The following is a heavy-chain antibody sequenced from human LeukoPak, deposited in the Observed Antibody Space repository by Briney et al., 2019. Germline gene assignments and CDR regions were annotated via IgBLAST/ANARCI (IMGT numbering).Heavy chain of an antibody. Sequence: GGSLRLSCAASGFTFSNAWMSWVRQAPGKGLEWVGRIKSKTDGGTTDYAAPVKGRFTISRDDSKNTLYLQMNSLKTEDTAVYYCSTGGSSLAGDYVWGSYRYGGGDYFGYWGQGTLVTVSS. V-gene: IGHV3-15*01. CDR1: GFTFSNAW. J-gene: IGHJ4*02. CDR2: IKSKTDGGTT. CDR3: STGGSSLAGDYVWGSYRYGGGDYFGY. D-gene: IGHD3-16*02.